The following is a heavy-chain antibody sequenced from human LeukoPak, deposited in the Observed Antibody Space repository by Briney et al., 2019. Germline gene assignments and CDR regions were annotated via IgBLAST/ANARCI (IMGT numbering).Heavy chain of an antibody. D-gene: IGHD3-3*01. CDR2: INWNGGST. J-gene: IGHJ4*02. V-gene: IGHV3-20*04. CDR3: ARGPFWRPFDY. CDR1: GFTFDDYA. Sequence: PGGSLRLSCAASGFTFDDYAMNWVRQAPGTGLEWVSGINWNGGSTGYADSVKGRFTISRDNAKNSLYLQMNSLRAEDTALYYCARGPFWRPFDYWGQGTLVTVSS.